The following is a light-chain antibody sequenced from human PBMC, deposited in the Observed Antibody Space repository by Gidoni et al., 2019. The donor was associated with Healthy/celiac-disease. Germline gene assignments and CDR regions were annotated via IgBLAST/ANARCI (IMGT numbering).Light chain of an antibody. CDR3: QQRSNWLYT. Sequence: EIVLTQSPATLSLSPGERATLSCRASQSVSSYLAWYQQKPGQAPRLLIYDASNRATGIPARFSGSGSGTDFTLTISRLEPEDFAVYYCQQRSNWLYTFGQXTKLEIK. CDR2: DAS. J-gene: IGKJ2*01. CDR1: QSVSSY. V-gene: IGKV3-11*01.